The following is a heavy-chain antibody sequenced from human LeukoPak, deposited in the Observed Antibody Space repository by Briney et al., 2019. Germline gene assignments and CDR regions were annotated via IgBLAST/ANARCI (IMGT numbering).Heavy chain of an antibody. CDR3: VRGSGLTVAYYRMDV. V-gene: IGHV3-21*05. CDR1: GFSFSSYS. Sequence: GGSLRLSCRGSGFSFSSYSMNWVRQAPGKGLEWVSFITLSSSEIFYADSVRGRFSISRDNAQNSVFLQMSSLRAEDTAVYYCVRGSGLTVAYYRMDVWGTGTTVSVSS. J-gene: IGHJ6*04. CDR2: ITLSSSEI. D-gene: IGHD1-26*01.